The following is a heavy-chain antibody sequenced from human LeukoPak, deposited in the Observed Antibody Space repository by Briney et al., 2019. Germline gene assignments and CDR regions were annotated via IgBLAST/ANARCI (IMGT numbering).Heavy chain of an antibody. CDR2: INPNSGAT. CDR1: VYTFTDFSDYY. V-gene: IGHV1-2*02. J-gene: IGHJ4*02. Sequence: ASVKVSCRASVYTFTDFSDYYIHWVRQAPGQGLEWMGWINPNSGATYYAHKFQGRVTMTRDTSINTAYMELSRLTSDDTVVYFCVRVSTGWYFDYWGQGTLVSVSS. CDR3: VRVSTGWYFDY. D-gene: IGHD6-19*01.